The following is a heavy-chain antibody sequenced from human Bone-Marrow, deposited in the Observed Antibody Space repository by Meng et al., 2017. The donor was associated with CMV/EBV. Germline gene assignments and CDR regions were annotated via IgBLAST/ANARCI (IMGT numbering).Heavy chain of an antibody. CDR3: ARQMYSDCSNTSCYAACDY. J-gene: IGHJ4*02. D-gene: IGHD2-2*01. V-gene: IGHV3-48*04. CDR1: GFTFSSYG. CDR2: IVTSGETV. Sequence: GESLKISCAASGFTFSSYGMHWVRQAPGKGLEWVAHIVTSGETVHYGDSVKGRFTISRDNAKNTLYLQMNSLRAEDAAVYYCARQMYSDCSNTSCYAACDYWGQGTLVTVSS.